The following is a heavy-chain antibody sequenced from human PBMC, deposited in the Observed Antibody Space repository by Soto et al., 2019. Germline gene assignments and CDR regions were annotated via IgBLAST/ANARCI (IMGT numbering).Heavy chain of an antibody. Sequence: PGGSLRLSCADSGFTFSSYAMHWLRQAPGKRLEWVAVISYDGSNKYYADSVKGRVTISRDNSKTTLYLQMNSLRAEDTAVYCCARAVVMSIDDWGKGTLVTATS. D-gene: IGHD2-15*01. CDR1: GFTFSSYA. J-gene: IGHJ4*02. CDR3: ARAVVMSIDD. V-gene: IGHV3-30*14. CDR2: ISYDGSNK.